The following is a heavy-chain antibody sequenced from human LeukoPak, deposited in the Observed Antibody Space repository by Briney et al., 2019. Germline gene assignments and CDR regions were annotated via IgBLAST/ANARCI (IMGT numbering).Heavy chain of an antibody. J-gene: IGHJ4*02. CDR3: TRVGYIDEGIDY. CDR2: ISSSSSII. D-gene: IGHD5-24*01. CDR1: GFTFSTYN. V-gene: IGHV3-48*01. Sequence: GGSLRLSCAASGFTFSTYNMNWVRQAPGKGLEWVSYISSSSSIIYYADSMKGRFTISRDNAKNSLYLQMNSLRAEDTAIYYCTRVGYIDEGIDYWGQGTLVTVSS.